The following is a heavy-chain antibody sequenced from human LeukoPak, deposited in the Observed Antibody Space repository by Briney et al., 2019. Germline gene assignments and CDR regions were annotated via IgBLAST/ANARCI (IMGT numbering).Heavy chain of an antibody. Sequence: GGSLRLSCAASGFTFSSYWMSWVRQAPGKGLEWVANIKQDGSEKYYVDSVKGRFTISRDNAKNSLYLQMNSLRAEDTAVYYCARDPPIIVGATKADWYFDLWGRGTLVTVSS. D-gene: IGHD1-26*01. CDR3: ARDPPIIVGATKADWYFDL. V-gene: IGHV3-7*03. CDR2: IKQDGSEK. CDR1: GFTFSSYW. J-gene: IGHJ2*01.